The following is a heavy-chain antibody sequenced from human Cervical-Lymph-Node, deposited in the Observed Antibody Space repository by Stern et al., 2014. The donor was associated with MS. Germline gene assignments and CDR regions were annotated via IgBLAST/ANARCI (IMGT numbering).Heavy chain of an antibody. CDR3: ARALGDYGDYSDY. CDR2: INAGNGNT. Sequence: VQLVESGAEVKKPGASVKVSCKASGYTFTNYAMHWVRQAPGQRLEWMGWINAGNGNTKYSQKFQGRVTITRDTSASTAYMELSSLKSEDTALYYCARALGDYGDYSDYWGQGSLVTVSS. J-gene: IGHJ4*02. V-gene: IGHV1-3*01. D-gene: IGHD4-17*01. CDR1: GYTFTNYA.